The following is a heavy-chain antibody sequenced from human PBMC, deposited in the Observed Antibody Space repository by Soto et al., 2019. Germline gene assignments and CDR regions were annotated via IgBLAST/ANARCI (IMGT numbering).Heavy chain of an antibody. CDR3: ARGDVGVTQYFDY. V-gene: IGHV4-31*03. Sequence: SETLSLTCTVSGGSISSGGYYWSWIRQYPGKGLEWIGYIYYSGSTYYNPSLKSRVTISVDTSKNQFSLKLSSVTAADTAVYYCARGDVGVTQYFDYWGQGTLVTVSS. CDR2: IYYSGST. J-gene: IGHJ4*02. D-gene: IGHD2-21*02. CDR1: GGSISSGGYY.